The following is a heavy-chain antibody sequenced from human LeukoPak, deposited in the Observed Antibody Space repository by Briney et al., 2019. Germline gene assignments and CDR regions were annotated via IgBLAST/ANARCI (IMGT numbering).Heavy chain of an antibody. D-gene: IGHD2-15*01. Sequence: GGSLRLSCAASGFTFSSYAMSAVRQAPGKGLEWVSAISGSGGSTYYADSVKGRFTISRDNSKNTLYLQMNSLRAEDTAVYYCAKGGYCSGGSCYSELDYWGQGTLVTVSS. CDR1: GFTFSSYA. V-gene: IGHV3-23*01. CDR3: AKGGYCSGGSCYSELDY. J-gene: IGHJ4*02. CDR2: ISGSGGST.